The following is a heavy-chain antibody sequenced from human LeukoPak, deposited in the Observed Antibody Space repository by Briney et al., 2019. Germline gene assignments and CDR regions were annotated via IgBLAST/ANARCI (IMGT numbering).Heavy chain of an antibody. Sequence: SETLSLTCTVSGGSISSSSYYWGWIRQPPGKGLEWIGSIYYSGSTYYNPSLKSRVTISVDTSKNQFSLKLSSVTAADTAVYYCARHFSPIVSDSSSLLRYWGQGTLVTVSS. CDR1: GGSISSSSYY. J-gene: IGHJ4*02. D-gene: IGHD3-22*01. V-gene: IGHV4-39*01. CDR3: ARHFSPIVSDSSSLLRY. CDR2: IYYSGST.